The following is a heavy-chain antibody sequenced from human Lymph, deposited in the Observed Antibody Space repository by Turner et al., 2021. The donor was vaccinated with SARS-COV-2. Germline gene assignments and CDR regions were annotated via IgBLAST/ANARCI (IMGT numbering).Heavy chain of an antibody. Sequence: EVQLVESGGGLVKPGGSLRLSCAASRFTFSYAWMSWVRQAPGKGREWVGRIKSKTDGGTTDYAAPVKGRFTISRDDSKNTLYLQMNSLKTEDTAVYFCTTGWFTGTYGDYFDYWGQGTLVTVSS. CDR3: TTGWFTGTYGDYFDY. CDR1: RFTFSYAW. D-gene: IGHD1-7*01. J-gene: IGHJ4*02. CDR2: IKSKTDGGTT. V-gene: IGHV3-15*01.